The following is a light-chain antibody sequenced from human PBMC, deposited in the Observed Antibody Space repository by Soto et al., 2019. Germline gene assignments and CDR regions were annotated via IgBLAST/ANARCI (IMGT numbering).Light chain of an antibody. CDR2: AAS. CDR1: QSISSY. J-gene: IGKJ4*01. V-gene: IGKV1-39*01. CDR3: QQSYSTPPLT. Sequence: EIQLTKTPSSLSASVGDRVTITCRASQSISSYLNWYQQKPGKAPKLLIYAASSLQSGVPSRFSGSGSGTDFTLTISSLQPEDFATYYCQQSYSTPPLTFGGGTKVDIK.